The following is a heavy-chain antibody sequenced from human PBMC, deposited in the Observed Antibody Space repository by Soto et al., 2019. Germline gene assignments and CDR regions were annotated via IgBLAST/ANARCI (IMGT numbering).Heavy chain of an antibody. D-gene: IGHD3-9*01. CDR3: ARAFYDILAYNWFDP. CDR2: INAGNGNT. Sequence: ASVKVSCKASGYTFTSYAMHWVRQAPGQRLEWMGWINAGNGNTKYSQKFQGRVTITRDTSASTAYMELSSLRSEDTAVYYCARAFYDILAYNWFDPWGQGTPVTVSS. J-gene: IGHJ5*02. CDR1: GYTFTSYA. V-gene: IGHV1-3*01.